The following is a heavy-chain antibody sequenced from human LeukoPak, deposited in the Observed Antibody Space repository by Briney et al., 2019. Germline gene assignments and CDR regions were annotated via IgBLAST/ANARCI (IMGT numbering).Heavy chain of an antibody. D-gene: IGHD6-19*01. Sequence: GGSLRLSRAASGFTFSSYSMNWVRQAPGKGLEWVSSISSSSSYIYYADSVKGRFTISRDNAKNSLYLQMNSLRAEDTAVYYCARDTDAGGQWLASYFGYWGQGTLVTVSS. CDR1: GFTFSSYS. V-gene: IGHV3-21*01. J-gene: IGHJ4*02. CDR2: ISSSSSYI. CDR3: ARDTDAGGQWLASYFGY.